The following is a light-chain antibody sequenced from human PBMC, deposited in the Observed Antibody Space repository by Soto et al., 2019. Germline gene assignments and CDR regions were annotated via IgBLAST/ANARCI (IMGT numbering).Light chain of an antibody. J-gene: IGKJ3*01. CDR2: AAS. CDR3: QQYNSWPPNT. Sequence: ELVMTQSPATLSVSPGERATLSCRARQSVSGNLAWYQQKPGQAPRLLIYAASTRTTGIPARFSGSGSGTEFNLTISSLHSEDFAFDYCQQYNSWPPNTFGPVTKVDI. V-gene: IGKV3-15*01. CDR1: QSVSGN.